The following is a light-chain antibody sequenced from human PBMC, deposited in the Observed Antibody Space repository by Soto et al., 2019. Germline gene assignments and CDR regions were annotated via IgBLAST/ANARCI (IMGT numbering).Light chain of an antibody. CDR2: GDS. CDR1: SSNIGAVYD. Sequence: QSVLTQPPSVPGAPGQRVTISCNGSSSNIGAVYDIHWYQQLPGTAPKLLIYGDSNRPSGVPDRFSGSKSGTSASLAITGLQAEDEADYYCQSYGSSLSGYVFGTGTKVTVL. CDR3: QSYGSSLSGYV. J-gene: IGLJ1*01. V-gene: IGLV1-40*01.